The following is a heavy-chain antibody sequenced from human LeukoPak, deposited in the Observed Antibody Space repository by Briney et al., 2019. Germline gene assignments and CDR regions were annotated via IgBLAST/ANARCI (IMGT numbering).Heavy chain of an antibody. D-gene: IGHD7-27*01. Sequence: PSETLSLTCAVYGGSLRGYYWSWVRQPSGKGLEWIGEINHSGDTNYNPSLKSRVTMSVDTSKSQFSLKLTSVTAADTAMYYCASPTGEATRWGQGTLVTVSS. CDR3: ASPTGEATR. CDR2: INHSGDT. CDR1: GGSLRGYY. J-gene: IGHJ4*02. V-gene: IGHV4-34*01.